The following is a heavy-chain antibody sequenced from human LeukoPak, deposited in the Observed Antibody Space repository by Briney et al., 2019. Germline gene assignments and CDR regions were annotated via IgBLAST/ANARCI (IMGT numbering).Heavy chain of an antibody. CDR3: AKGTSFDWLGAFDI. V-gene: IGHV3-23*01. J-gene: IGHJ3*02. D-gene: IGHD3-9*01. CDR1: GFTFSNYA. Sequence: PGGSLRLSCAASGFTFSNYAMHWVRQAPEKGLEWVSAISGSGGSTYYADSVKGRFTISRDNSKNTLYLQMNSLRAEDTAVYYCAKGTSFDWLGAFDIWGQGTMVTVSS. CDR2: ISGSGGST.